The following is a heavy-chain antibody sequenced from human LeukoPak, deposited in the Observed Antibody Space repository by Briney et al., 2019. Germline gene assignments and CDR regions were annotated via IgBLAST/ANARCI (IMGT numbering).Heavy chain of an antibody. D-gene: IGHD4-17*01. V-gene: IGHV4-39*01. Sequence: SETLSLTCTVSGGSISSSNYYWGWIRQPPGKCLEWIGSMYYSGSIYYNPSLKSRVTISVDTSKNQFSLTLSSVTAADTAVYSCVRHHTYYGNFDYWGQGTLVTVSS. CDR3: VRHHTYYGNFDY. J-gene: IGHJ4*02. CDR1: GGSISSSNYY. CDR2: MYYSGSI.